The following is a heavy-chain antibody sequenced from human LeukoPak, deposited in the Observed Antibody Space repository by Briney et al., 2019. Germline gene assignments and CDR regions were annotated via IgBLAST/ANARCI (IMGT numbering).Heavy chain of an antibody. V-gene: IGHV4-34*01. J-gene: IGHJ5*02. D-gene: IGHD3-10*01. CDR3: ARGNRPTFYFNNWFDP. CDR1: GGSFSGYY. Sequence: KPSETLSLTCAVYGGSFSGYYWSWIRQPPGKGLEWIGEINHSRSTNYNPSLKSRVTISVDTSKNQFSLKLSSVTAADTAVYYCARGNRPTFYFNNWFDPWGQGTLVTVSS. CDR2: INHSRST.